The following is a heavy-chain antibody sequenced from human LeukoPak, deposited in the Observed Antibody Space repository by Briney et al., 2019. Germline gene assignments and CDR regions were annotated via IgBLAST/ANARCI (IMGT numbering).Heavy chain of an antibody. J-gene: IGHJ4*02. V-gene: IGHV3-48*01. Sequence: PGGSLRLSCAASGFRFTYYGMNWVRQAPGKGLEWVSYISSSSTTIYYADSVKGRFTISRDNSKNTLYLQMNSLRAEDTAVYYCATHLIPSYFDYWGQGTLVTVSS. CDR2: ISSSSTTI. CDR3: ATHLIPSYFDY. D-gene: IGHD2-2*02. CDR1: GFRFTYYG.